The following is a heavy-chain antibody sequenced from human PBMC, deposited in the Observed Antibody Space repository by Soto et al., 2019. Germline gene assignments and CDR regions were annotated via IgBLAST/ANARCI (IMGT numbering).Heavy chain of an antibody. J-gene: IGHJ3*02. CDR3: ARRITIFGVVIYAFDN. D-gene: IGHD3-3*01. Sequence: GESLKISCKGSGYSFTSYWISWVRQMPGKGLEWMGRIDPSDSYTNYSPSFQGHVTISADKSISTAYLQWSSLKASDTAMYYCARRITIFGVVIYAFDNWGQGTMVTVSS. CDR2: IDPSDSYT. V-gene: IGHV5-10-1*01. CDR1: GYSFTSYW.